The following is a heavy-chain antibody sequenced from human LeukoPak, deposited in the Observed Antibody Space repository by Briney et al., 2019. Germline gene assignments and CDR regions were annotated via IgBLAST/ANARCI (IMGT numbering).Heavy chain of an antibody. CDR3: ARATVAVAGTLYWFDP. V-gene: IGHV4-61*01. D-gene: IGHD6-19*01. CDR1: GGSVSSGSYY. CDR2: IYYSGST. Sequence: SETLSLTCTVSGGSVSSGSYYWSWIRQPPGKGLEWIGYIYYSGSTNYNPSLKSRVTISVDTSKNQFSLKLSSVTAADTAVYYCARATVAVAGTLYWFDPWGQGTLVTVSS. J-gene: IGHJ5*02.